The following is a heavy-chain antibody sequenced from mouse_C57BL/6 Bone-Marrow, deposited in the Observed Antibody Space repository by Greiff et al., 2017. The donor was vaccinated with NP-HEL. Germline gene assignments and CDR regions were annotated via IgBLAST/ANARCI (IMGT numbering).Heavy chain of an antibody. CDR2: IYPGDGDT. CDR3: AGGESWGAFFAY. D-gene: IGHD6-1*01. V-gene: IGHV1-82*01. J-gene: IGHJ2*01. CDR1: GYTFSTSW. Sequence: QVQLQQSGPELVKPGASVKISCKASGYTFSTSWMNWMKQRPGKGLEWIGRIYPGDGDTHYSGNFEGKASLTADTSSNSAYMQLSSLTSEDSAVYFCAGGESWGAFFAYWGQGTTLTVSS.